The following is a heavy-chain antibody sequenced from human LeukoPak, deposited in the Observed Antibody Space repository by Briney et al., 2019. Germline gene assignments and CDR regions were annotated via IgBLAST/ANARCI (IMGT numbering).Heavy chain of an antibody. CDR3: ARDRVVSGRFGEVAS. CDR1: GFTFSNYD. CDR2: ISDSGGTT. V-gene: IGHV3-23*01. J-gene: IGHJ5*01. Sequence: GGSLRLSCAASGFTFSNYDMIWVRQAPGKGLEWVSGISDSGGTTFYADSVKGRFAVSGDNSKNTLYLYMNSLRADDTAVYYCARDRVVSGRFGEVASWGQGTLVTVSS. D-gene: IGHD3-10*01.